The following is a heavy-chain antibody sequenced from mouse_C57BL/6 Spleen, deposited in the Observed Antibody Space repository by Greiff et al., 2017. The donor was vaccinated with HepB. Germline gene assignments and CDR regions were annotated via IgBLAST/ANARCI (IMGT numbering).Heavy chain of an antibody. Sequence: EVKVEESGGGLVQPGGSMKLSCVASGFTFSNYWMNWVRQSPEKGLEWVAQIRLKSDNYATHYAESVKGRFTISRDDSKSSVYLQMNNLRAEDTGIYYCTGSGYGSSYWFAYWGQGTLITVSA. CDR3: TGSGYGSSYWFAY. V-gene: IGHV6-3*01. J-gene: IGHJ3*01. CDR1: GFTFSNYW. CDR2: IRLKSDNYAT. D-gene: IGHD1-1*01.